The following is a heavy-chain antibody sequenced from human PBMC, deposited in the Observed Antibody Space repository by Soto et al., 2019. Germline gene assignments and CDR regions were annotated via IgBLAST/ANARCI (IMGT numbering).Heavy chain of an antibody. CDR1: GFTFSSYG. V-gene: IGHV3-30*18. D-gene: IGHD2-2*01. Sequence: QVQLVESGGGVVQPGRSLRLSCAASGFTFSSYGMHWVRQAPGKGLEWVAVISYDGSNKYYADSVKGRFTISRDNSKNTLYLQMNSLRAEDTAVYYCAKSAAVVVPAAISGDYMDVWGKGTTVTVSS. J-gene: IGHJ6*03. CDR3: AKSAAVVVPAAISGDYMDV. CDR2: ISYDGSNK.